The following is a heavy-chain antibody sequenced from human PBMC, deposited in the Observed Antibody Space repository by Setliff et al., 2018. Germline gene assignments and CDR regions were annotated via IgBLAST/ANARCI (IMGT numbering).Heavy chain of an antibody. CDR1: GYSIITGYY. D-gene: IGHD6-6*01. CDR2: LHRVGTF. Sequence: SETLSLTCSVSGYSIITGYYWAWIRRLPGRGLEWIGSLHRVGTFFYNPSLVSRATLSLDTSRNQFSLRLQSVTAADTAVYYCARGRNVAARLFDSWGRGNLVTVS. CDR3: ARGRNVAARLFDS. J-gene: IGHJ4*02. V-gene: IGHV4-38-2*02.